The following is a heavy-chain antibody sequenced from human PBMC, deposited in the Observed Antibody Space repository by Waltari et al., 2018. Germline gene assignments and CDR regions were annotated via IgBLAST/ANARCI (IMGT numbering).Heavy chain of an antibody. CDR2: INHSGST. J-gene: IGHJ4*02. CDR3: ARRGAYYYGSELDY. Sequence: QVQLQQWGAGLLKPSETLSLTCAVYGGSFSGYYWSWIRQPPGKGLEWIGEINHSGSTNYNPALKSRVTISVDTSKNQCSLKLSAVTAADTAVYYCARRGAYYYGSELDYWGQGTLVTVSS. D-gene: IGHD3-10*01. V-gene: IGHV4-34*01. CDR1: GGSFSGYY.